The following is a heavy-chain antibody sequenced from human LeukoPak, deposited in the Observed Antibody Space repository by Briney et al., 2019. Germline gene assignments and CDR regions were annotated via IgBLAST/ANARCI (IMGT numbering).Heavy chain of an antibody. J-gene: IGHJ3*02. V-gene: IGHV1-46*01. CDR1: GYTFTSYY. CDR2: INPSGGST. D-gene: IGHD1-26*01. Sequence: ASVKVSCKASGYTFTSYYMHWVRQAPGQGLEWMGIINPSGGSTNYAQKFQGRVTMTRDMSTSTVYMELSSLRSEVTAVYYCARRSSPRGNAFDIWGQGTMVTVSS. CDR3: ARRSSPRGNAFDI.